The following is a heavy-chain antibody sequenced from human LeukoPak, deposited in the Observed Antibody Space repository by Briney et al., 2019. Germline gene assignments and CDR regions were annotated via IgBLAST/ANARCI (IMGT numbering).Heavy chain of an antibody. D-gene: IGHD2-15*01. Sequence: PSETLSLTCTVSGGSISSGGYYWSWIRQHPGKGLEWIGNIYYSGSTYYNPSLKSRVTISVDTSKNQFSLKLSSVTAADTAVYYCARGALGYCSGGSCYRPFDYWGQGTLVTVPS. V-gene: IGHV4-31*03. CDR1: GGSISSGGYY. CDR2: IYYSGST. J-gene: IGHJ4*02. CDR3: ARGALGYCSGGSCYRPFDY.